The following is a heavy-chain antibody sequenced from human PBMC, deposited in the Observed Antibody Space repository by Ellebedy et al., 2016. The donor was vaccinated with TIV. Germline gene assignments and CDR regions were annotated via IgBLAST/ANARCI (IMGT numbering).Heavy chain of an antibody. CDR1: GVTFSSHA. CDR3: AQLRGYRYGPIDY. Sequence: ASVKVSCKASGVTFSSHAISWVRQAPGQGLEWMGGIIAIFGTVDNAQKFQGRVTITADESTSTVYMELNSLRSEDTAVYYCAQLRGYRYGPIDYWGQGTLVTVAS. V-gene: IGHV1-69*13. D-gene: IGHD5-18*01. J-gene: IGHJ4*02. CDR2: IIAIFGTV.